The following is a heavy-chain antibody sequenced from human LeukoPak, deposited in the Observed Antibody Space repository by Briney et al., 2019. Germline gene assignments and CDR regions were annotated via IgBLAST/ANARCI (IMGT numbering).Heavy chain of an antibody. CDR3: ARAAHDYGDYGKYDY. V-gene: IGHV1-2*04. Sequence: ASVKVSCKASGYTFTGYYMHWVRQAPGQGLEWMGWINPNSGGTNYAQKFQGWVTTTRDTSISTAYMELSRLRSDDTAVYYCARAAHDYGDYGKYDYWGQGTLVTVSS. CDR2: INPNSGGT. J-gene: IGHJ4*02. CDR1: GYTFTGYY. D-gene: IGHD4-17*01.